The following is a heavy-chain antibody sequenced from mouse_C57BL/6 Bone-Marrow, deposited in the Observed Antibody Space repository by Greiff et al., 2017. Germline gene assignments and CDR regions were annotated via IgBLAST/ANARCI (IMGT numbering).Heavy chain of an antibody. D-gene: IGHD1-1*01. CDR3: SRVPSYYGSDYFDY. CDR2: IYPRTGNT. J-gene: IGHJ2*01. Sequence: VQLQQSGAELARPGASVKLSCKASGYTFTSYGISWVKQSTGQGLEWIGEIYPRTGNTYYNQKFKGKATLTADKSSSTAYMELRSLTSADSAVYCWSRVPSYYGSDYFDYGGRGTALTVSS. V-gene: IGHV1-81*01. CDR1: GYTFTSYG.